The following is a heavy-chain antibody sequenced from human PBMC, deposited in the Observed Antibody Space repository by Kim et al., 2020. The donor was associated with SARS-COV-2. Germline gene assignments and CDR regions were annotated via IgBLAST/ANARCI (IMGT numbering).Heavy chain of an antibody. V-gene: IGHV6-1*01. CDR3: AVSPPAGSWFDP. Sequence: DYAVSVKSRITINPDTSKNQFSLQLNSVTPEDTAVYYCAVSPPAGSWFDPWGQGTLVTVSS. D-gene: IGHD2-2*01. J-gene: IGHJ5*02.